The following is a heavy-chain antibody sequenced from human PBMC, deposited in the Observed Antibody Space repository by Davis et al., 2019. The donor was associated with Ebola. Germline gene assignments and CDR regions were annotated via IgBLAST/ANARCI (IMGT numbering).Heavy chain of an antibody. V-gene: IGHV1-46*01. D-gene: IGHD2-15*01. CDR3: ARGSCSGGSCRTYYYYGMDV. Sequence: ASVKVSCKASGYTFTSYYMHWVRQAPGQGLEWMGIINPSGGSTSYAQKFQGRVTMTRDTSTSTVYMELSSLGSEDTAVYYCARGSCSGGSCRTYYYYGMDVWGQGTTVTVSS. CDR1: GYTFTSYY. CDR2: INPSGGST. J-gene: IGHJ6*02.